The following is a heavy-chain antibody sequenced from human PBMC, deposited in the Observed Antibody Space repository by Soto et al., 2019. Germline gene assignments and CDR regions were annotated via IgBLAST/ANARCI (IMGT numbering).Heavy chain of an antibody. Sequence: PGGSLRLSCAASGFTFSSYDMHWVRQATGKGLEWVSAIGTAGDTYYPGSVKGRFTISRENAKNSLYLQMNSLRAEDTAVYYCARDRKTSGRTAEYYFDYWGQGTLVTVSS. CDR1: GFTFSSYD. CDR2: IGTAGDT. CDR3: ARDRKTSGRTAEYYFDY. V-gene: IGHV3-13*01. D-gene: IGHD2-21*02. J-gene: IGHJ4*02.